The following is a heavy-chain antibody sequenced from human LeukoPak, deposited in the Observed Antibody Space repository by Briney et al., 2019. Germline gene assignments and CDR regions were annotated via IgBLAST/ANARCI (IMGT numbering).Heavy chain of an antibody. CDR1: GFTFENYG. V-gene: IGHV3-74*01. CDR3: ARDWNGLDP. CDR2: INSDGSST. Sequence: PGGSLRLSCAVSGFTFENYGMSWVRQAPGKGLVWVSRINSDGSSTSYADSVKGRFTISRDNAKNTLYLQMNSLRAEDTAVYYCARDWNGLDPWGQGTLVTVSS. J-gene: IGHJ5*02.